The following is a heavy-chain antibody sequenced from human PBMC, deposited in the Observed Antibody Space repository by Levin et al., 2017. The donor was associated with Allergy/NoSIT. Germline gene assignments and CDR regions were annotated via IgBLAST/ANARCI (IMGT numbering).Heavy chain of an antibody. J-gene: IGHJ4*02. CDR2: IYTSGST. CDR3: AREQTDSRFSRLSSGYYQYFDY. V-gene: IGHV4-4*07. D-gene: IGHD3-22*01. CDR1: GGSISSYY. Sequence: KSSETLSLTCTVSGGSISSYYWSWIRQPAGKGLEWIGRIYTSGSTNYNPSLKSRVTMSVDTSKNQFSLKLSSVTAADTAVYYCAREQTDSRFSRLSSGYYQYFDYWGQGTLVTVSS.